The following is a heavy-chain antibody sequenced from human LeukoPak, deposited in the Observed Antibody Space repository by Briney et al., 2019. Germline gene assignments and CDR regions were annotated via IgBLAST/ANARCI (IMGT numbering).Heavy chain of an antibody. CDR2: INPSGGST. J-gene: IGHJ4*02. D-gene: IGHD5-18*01. V-gene: IGHV1-46*01. Sequence: ASVKVSCKASGYTFTYYYIRWVRQAPGQGLEWMGIINPSGGSTNYAQKFQGRVTLTRDTSTSTVYMELSSLGSEDTAVYYCARSPYTYGSLFYLDYWGQGTLVTVSS. CDR3: ARSPYTYGSLFYLDY. CDR1: GYTFTYYY.